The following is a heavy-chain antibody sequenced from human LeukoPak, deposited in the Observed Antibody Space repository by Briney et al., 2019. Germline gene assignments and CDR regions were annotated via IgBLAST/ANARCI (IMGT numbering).Heavy chain of an antibody. CDR2: IYHSGST. J-gene: IGHJ5*02. CDR3: ARDRAAAGNWGWFDP. D-gene: IGHD6-13*01. Sequence: PSETLSLTCAVSGGSISSSNWWSWVRQPPGKGLEWIGEIYHSGSTNCNPPLKSRVTISVDKSKNQFSLKLSSVTAADTAVYYCARDRAAAGNWGWFDPWGQGTLVTVSS. CDR1: GGSISSSNW. V-gene: IGHV4-4*02.